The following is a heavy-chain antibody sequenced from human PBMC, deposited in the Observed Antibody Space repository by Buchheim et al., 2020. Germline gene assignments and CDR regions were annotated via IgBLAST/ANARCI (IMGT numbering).Heavy chain of an antibody. CDR1: GGSFSDYW. CDR2: IKHSGIT. J-gene: IGHJ4*01. D-gene: IGHD2/OR15-2a*01. CDR3: VAQDTSMAAFDY. Sequence: QVQLEQWGAGLLKPSETLSLSCAVYGGSFSDYWWSWIRQAPGKGLEWFGEIKHSGITNYNASLKSRLTISVDKSKNQFSLSPTSLTAADTAIYYCVAQDTSMAAFDYWGQGTL. V-gene: IGHV4-34*01.